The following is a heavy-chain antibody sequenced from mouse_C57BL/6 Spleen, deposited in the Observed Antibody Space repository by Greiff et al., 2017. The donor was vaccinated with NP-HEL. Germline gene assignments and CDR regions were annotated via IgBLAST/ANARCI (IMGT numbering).Heavy chain of an antibody. CDR1: GFSLTSYA. Sequence: VKLMESGPGLVAPSQSLSITCTVSGFSLTSYAISWVRQPPGKGLEWLGVIWTGGGTNYNSALKSRLSISKDNSKSQVFLKMNSLQTDDTARYYCARGKNGYDEGAYFDYWGQGTTLTVSS. V-gene: IGHV2-9-1*01. D-gene: IGHD2-2*01. CDR2: IWTGGGT. CDR3: ARGKNGYDEGAYFDY. J-gene: IGHJ2*01.